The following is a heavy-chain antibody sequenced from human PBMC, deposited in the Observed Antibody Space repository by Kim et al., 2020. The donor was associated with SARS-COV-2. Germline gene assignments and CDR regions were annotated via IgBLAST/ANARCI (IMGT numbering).Heavy chain of an antibody. D-gene: IGHD5-12*01. J-gene: IGHJ4*02. V-gene: IGHV3-64D*09. CDR2: ISSNGGST. CDR1: GFTFSSYA. Sequence: GGSLRLSCSASGFTFSSYAMHWVRQAPGKGLEYVSAISSNGGSTYYADSVKGRFTISRDNSKNTLYLQMSSLRAEDTAVYYCVKDLGSGRDGYTLGFDYWGQGTLVTVSS. CDR3: VKDLGSGRDGYTLGFDY.